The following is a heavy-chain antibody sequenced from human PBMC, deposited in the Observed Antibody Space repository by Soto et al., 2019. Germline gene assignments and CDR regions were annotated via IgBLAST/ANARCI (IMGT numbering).Heavy chain of an antibody. CDR3: AKKWERFLEWLPTYYGMDV. CDR1: GFTFVSYG. D-gene: IGHD3-3*01. V-gene: IGHV3-30*18. CDR2: ISYDGSNK. J-gene: IGHJ6*02. Sequence: QPGGSLRLSCAASGFTFVSYGIHCFGQSPGKGREWVAVISYDGSNKYYADSVKGRFTISRDNSKNTLYLQMNSLRAEDTAVYYCAKKWERFLEWLPTYYGMDVWGQGTTVTVSS.